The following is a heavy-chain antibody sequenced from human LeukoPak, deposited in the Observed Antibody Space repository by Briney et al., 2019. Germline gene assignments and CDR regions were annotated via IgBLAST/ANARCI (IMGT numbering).Heavy chain of an antibody. CDR3: ARVGGDLYGSGSYYNFDY. D-gene: IGHD3-10*01. CDR1: GYTFTSYY. CDR2: INPSGGNT. Sequence: GASVKVSCKASGYTFTSYYIHWVRQAPGQGLEWMGIINPSGGNTRYAQKFQGRVTITADESTSTAYMELSSLRSEDTAVYYCARVGGDLYGSGSYYNFDYWGQGTLVTVSS. V-gene: IGHV1-46*01. J-gene: IGHJ4*02.